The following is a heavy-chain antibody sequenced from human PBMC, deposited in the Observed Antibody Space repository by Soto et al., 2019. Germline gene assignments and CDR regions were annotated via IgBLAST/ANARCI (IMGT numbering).Heavy chain of an antibody. J-gene: IGHJ4*02. CDR2: IYHSGST. Sequence: PSETLSLTCAVSGGSISSSNWWSWVRQPPGKGLEWIGEIYHSGSTYYNPSLKSRVTISVDTSKNQFSLKLSSVTAADTAVYYCARRDALNYFDSSGWFDYWGQGTLVTVS. V-gene: IGHV4-4*02. CDR1: GGSISSSNW. CDR3: ARRDALNYFDSSGWFDY. D-gene: IGHD3-22*01.